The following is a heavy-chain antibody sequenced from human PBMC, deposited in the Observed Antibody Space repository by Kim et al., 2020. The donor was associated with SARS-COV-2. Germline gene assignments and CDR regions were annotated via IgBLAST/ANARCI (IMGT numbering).Heavy chain of an antibody. J-gene: IGHJ6*02. Sequence: GGSLRLSCAASGLTLSTSSMNWVRQAPGKGLEWVSYISFSGSTIYYADSVRGRFTISRDTATNSLYLKMDSLRDEDTAVYYCARDAHGMDVWGQGTRVT. CDR1: GLTLSTSS. CDR2: ISFSGSTI. CDR3: ARDAHGMDV. V-gene: IGHV3-48*02.